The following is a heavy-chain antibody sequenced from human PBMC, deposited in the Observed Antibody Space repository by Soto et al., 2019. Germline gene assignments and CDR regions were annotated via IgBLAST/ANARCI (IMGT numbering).Heavy chain of an antibody. V-gene: IGHV1-46*01. CDR2: INPSGGST. CDR3: ARDLWSRPLQKPRGLGGMDV. CDR1: GYSFTSYY. J-gene: IGHJ6*02. Sequence: GASVKLSCEASGYSFTSYYMHWVRQAPGQGLEWMGIINPSGGSTSYAQKFQGRVTMTRDTSTSTVYMELSSLRSEDTAVYYCARDLWSRPLQKPRGLGGMDVWGQGTTVTVSS. D-gene: IGHD1-1*01.